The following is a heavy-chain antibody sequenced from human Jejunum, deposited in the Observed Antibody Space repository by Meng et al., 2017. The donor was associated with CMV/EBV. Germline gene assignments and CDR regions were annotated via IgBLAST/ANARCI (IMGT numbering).Heavy chain of an antibody. Sequence: GQVVESGGGLVKPGGALRLSCAASGFTFSDYYMSWVRQAPGKGLEWVSYISSGSTYTNYADSVKGRFTISRDNAKNTLYLQMNSLRAEDTAVYYCARDGDNYRDTKSFWFDPWGQGTLVTVSS. D-gene: IGHD5-18*01. V-gene: IGHV3-11*05. CDR2: ISSGSTYT. CDR3: ARDGDNYRDTKSFWFDP. J-gene: IGHJ5*02. CDR1: GFTFSDYY.